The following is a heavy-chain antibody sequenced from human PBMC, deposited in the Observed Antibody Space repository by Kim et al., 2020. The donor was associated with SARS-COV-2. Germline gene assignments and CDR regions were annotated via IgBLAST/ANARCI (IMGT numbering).Heavy chain of an antibody. CDR3: ARDDYGGNAPLYYYYGMDV. CDR2: INAGNGNT. CDR1: GYTFTSYA. J-gene: IGHJ6*02. D-gene: IGHD4-17*01. V-gene: IGHV1-3*01. Sequence: ASVKVSCKASGYTFTSYAMHWVRQAPGQRLEWMGWINAGNGNTKYSQKFQGRVTITRDTSGSTAYMELSSLRSEDTAVYYCARDDYGGNAPLYYYYGMDVWGQWTTVTVSS.